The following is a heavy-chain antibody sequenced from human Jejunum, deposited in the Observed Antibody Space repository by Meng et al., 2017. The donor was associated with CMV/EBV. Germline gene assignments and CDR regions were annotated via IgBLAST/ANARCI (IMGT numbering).Heavy chain of an antibody. CDR2: ISNDGSTK. D-gene: IGHD4-11*01. Sequence: SGFTFRNYPIHWVRQAPGKGLEWVAVISNDGSTKYQADSVKGQFSISRDNSKNTVYLQMNSLRGEDTAVYYCARENDYRNYFDSWGQGTLVTVSS. V-gene: IGHV3-30-3*01. CDR1: GFTFRNYP. CDR3: ARENDYRNYFDS. J-gene: IGHJ4*02.